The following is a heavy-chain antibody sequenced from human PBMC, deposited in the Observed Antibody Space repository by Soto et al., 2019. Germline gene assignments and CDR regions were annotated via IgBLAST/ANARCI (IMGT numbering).Heavy chain of an antibody. Sequence: QVQLVQSGAEVKKPGSSVKVSCKASGGSFSSFAISWVRQAPGQGLQWMGGIIPIFGSEAYTQNFQGRVTITADESTTTAYMELSGLRAEDTAVYYCARGLRGLMAAAGTDLYYYGMDVWGQGTTVTVSS. CDR3: ARGLRGLMAAAGTDLYYYGMDV. CDR2: IIPIFGSE. CDR1: GGSFSSFA. D-gene: IGHD6-13*01. J-gene: IGHJ6*02. V-gene: IGHV1-69*01.